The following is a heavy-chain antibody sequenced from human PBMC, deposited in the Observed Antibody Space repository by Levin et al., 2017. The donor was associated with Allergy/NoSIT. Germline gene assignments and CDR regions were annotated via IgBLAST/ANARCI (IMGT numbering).Heavy chain of an antibody. CDR1: GFSFSTYA. CDR2: ISISGAGT. J-gene: IGHJ4*02. Sequence: PGGSLRLSCAASGFSFSTYAMSWVRQAPGKGLEWVSGISISGAGTYYADSVQGRFTISRDNSKNRLYLQMNSLRAEDTAVYYCASLPGRTMAGVYYFDYWGQGTLVTVSS. V-gene: IGHV3-23*01. CDR3: ASLPGRTMAGVYYFDY. D-gene: IGHD6-19*01.